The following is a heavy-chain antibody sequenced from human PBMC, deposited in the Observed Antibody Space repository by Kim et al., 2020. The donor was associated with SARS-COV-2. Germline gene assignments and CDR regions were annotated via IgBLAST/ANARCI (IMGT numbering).Heavy chain of an antibody. D-gene: IGHD3-22*01. Sequence: GGSLRLSCAASGFTVSSNYMSWVRQAPGKGLEWVSVIYSGGSTYYADSVKGRFTISRDNSKNTLYLQMNSLRAEDTAVYYCARGRTLYDSSGYYYYFDYWGQGTLVTVSS. CDR2: IYSGGST. CDR3: ARGRTLYDSSGYYYYFDY. V-gene: IGHV3-53*01. CDR1: GFTVSSNY. J-gene: IGHJ4*02.